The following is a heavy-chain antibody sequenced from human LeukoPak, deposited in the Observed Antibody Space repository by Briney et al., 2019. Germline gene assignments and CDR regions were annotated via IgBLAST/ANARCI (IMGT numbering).Heavy chain of an antibody. V-gene: IGHV3-7*01. J-gene: IGHJ4*01. CDR3: ARDGTAAGLYFDL. CDR2: IRQDGGEK. CDR1: GFTFSSNW. Sequence: GGSLRLSCAVSGFTFSSNWMNWVRQAPGKGLEWVASIRQDGGEKSYVDSVKGRFTISRDNTKNSLYLQMSSLRAEDTAVYYCARDGTAAGLYFDLWGQGTLDTVSS. D-gene: IGHD6-13*01.